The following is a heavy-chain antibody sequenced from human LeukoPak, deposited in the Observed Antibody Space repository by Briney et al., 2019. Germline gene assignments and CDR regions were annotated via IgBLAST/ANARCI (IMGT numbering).Heavy chain of an antibody. V-gene: IGHV1-46*01. CDR1: GYTLTSYY. J-gene: IGHJ4*02. CDR2: INPSGGST. D-gene: IGHD1-26*01. Sequence: GASVKVSCKASGYTLTSYYMHWVRQAPGQGLEWMGRINPSGGSTSYAQKFQGRVTMTRDTSTSTVYMELSSLRSEDTAVYYWATVASGSYSYFDYWGQGTLVTVSS. CDR3: ATVASGSYSYFDY.